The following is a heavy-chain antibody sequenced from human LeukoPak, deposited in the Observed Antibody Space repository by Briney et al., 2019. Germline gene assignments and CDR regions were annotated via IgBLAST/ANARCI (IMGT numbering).Heavy chain of an antibody. Sequence: GGSLRLSCAGSGFTFSLYSLNWVRQAPGRGLEWVSFISGSGSDIFYADSVKGRFTISRDNAKTSVSLQKDSLRGDDTAVYYCARDIGGSYSAIDYWGQGTLVTVSS. V-gene: IGHV3-21*05. CDR3: ARDIGGSYSAIDY. CDR2: ISGSGSDI. CDR1: GFTFSLYS. J-gene: IGHJ4*02. D-gene: IGHD1-26*01.